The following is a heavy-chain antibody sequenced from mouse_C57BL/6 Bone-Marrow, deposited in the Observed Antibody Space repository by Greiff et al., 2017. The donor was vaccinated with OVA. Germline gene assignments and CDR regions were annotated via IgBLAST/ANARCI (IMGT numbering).Heavy chain of an antibody. CDR2: IYPGSGST. V-gene: IGHV1-55*01. CDR3: AREGWLRRKAWFAY. D-gene: IGHD2-2*01. J-gene: IGHJ3*01. Sequence: QVQLQQPGAELVKPGASVKMSCKASGYTFTSYWITWVKQRPGQGLEWIGDIYPGSGSTNYNEKFKSKAKLTVDTSSSTAYMQLSSLTSADSAVYYCAREGWLRRKAWFAYWGQGTLVTVSA. CDR1: GYTFTSYW.